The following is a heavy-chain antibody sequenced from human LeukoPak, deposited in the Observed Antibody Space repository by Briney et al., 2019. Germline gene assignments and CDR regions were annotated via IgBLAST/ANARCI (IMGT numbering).Heavy chain of an antibody. D-gene: IGHD3-10*01. CDR3: ARAPYGSGSYPFDY. CDR1: GGPISSYY. CDR2: IYYSGST. Sequence: SETLSLTCTVSGGPISSYYWSWIRQPPGKGLEWVGYIYYSGSTNYNPSLKSRVTISVDTSKNQFSLKLSSVTAADTAVYYCARAPYGSGSYPFDYWGQGTLVTVSS. V-gene: IGHV4-59*01. J-gene: IGHJ4*02.